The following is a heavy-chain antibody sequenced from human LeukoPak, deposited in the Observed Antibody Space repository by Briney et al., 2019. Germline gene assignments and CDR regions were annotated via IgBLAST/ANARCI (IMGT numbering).Heavy chain of an antibody. J-gene: IGHJ6*02. CDR2: ISPIFGTA. CDR3: ARFAYYDFWSGYYYYGMDV. CDR1: GGTFSSYA. V-gene: IGHV1-69*13. Sequence: PVASVRVSCKASGGTFSSYAISWVRQAPGQGLEWMGGISPIFGTANYAQKFQGRVTITADESTSTAYMELSSLRSEDTAVYYCARFAYYDFWSGYYYYGMDVWGQGTTVTVSS. D-gene: IGHD3-3*01.